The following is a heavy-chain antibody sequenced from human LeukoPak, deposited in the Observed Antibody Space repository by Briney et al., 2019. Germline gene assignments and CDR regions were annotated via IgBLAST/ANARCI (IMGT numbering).Heavy chain of an antibody. Sequence: ASVKVSCKASGGTFSSYAISWVRQAPGQGLEWMGGIIPIFGTANYAQKFQGRVTITTDESTSTAYMELSSLRSEDTAVYYCARARFCGGDCYAAADYWGQGTLVTVSS. CDR2: IIPIFGTA. CDR1: GGTFSSYA. J-gene: IGHJ4*02. D-gene: IGHD2-21*02. V-gene: IGHV1-69*05. CDR3: ARARFCGGDCYAAADY.